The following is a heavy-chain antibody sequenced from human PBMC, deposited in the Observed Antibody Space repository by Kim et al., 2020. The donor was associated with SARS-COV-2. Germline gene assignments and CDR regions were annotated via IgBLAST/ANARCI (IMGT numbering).Heavy chain of an antibody. Sequence: SETLSLTCAVYGGSFSGYYWSWIRQPPGKGLEWIGEINHSGSTNYNPSLKSRVTISVDTSKNQFSLKLSSVTAADTAVYYCARVSRVWGSSAGWFDPWGQGTLVTVSS. V-gene: IGHV4-34*01. D-gene: IGHD6-6*01. J-gene: IGHJ5*02. CDR3: ARVSRVWGSSAGWFDP. CDR1: GGSFSGYY. CDR2: INHSGST.